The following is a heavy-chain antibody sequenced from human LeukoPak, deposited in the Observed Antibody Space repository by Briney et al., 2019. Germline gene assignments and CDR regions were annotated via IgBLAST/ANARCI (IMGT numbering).Heavy chain of an antibody. D-gene: IGHD1-26*01. CDR3: AREEALGSGSFDY. CDR2: IYYSGST. V-gene: IGHV4-59*01. Sequence: TSSETLSLTCAVYGGSFIGYYWSWIRQPPGKVLEWIGYIYYSGSTSYNPSLKSRVTISVDTSKNQFSLKLSSVTAADTAVYYCAREEALGSGSFDYWGQGTLVTVSS. J-gene: IGHJ4*02. CDR1: GGSFIGYY.